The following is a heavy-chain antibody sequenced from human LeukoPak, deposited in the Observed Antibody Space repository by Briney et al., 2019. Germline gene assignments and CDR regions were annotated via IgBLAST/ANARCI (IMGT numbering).Heavy chain of an antibody. CDR3: AREQDSNWDARGEYYFDF. CDR1: GDSVSSISAA. J-gene: IGHJ4*02. V-gene: IGHV6-1*01. Sequence: SQTLSLTCAISGDSVSSISAAWNWIRQSPSRGLEWLGKTYYRSKWYSDYAASVKGRITIKADTSSNHFSLHLSSVSPEDTAVYYCAREQDSNWDARGEYYFDFWGQGTLVTVSS. D-gene: IGHD4-11*01. CDR2: TYYRSKWYS.